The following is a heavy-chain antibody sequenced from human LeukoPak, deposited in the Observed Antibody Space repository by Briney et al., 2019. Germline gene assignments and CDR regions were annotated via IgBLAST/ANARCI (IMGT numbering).Heavy chain of an antibody. CDR2: ISSISSYI. Sequence: GGSLRLSCTASGYTFSSYAMQWVRQAPGKGLEWVSSISSISSYIYYADSVKGRFTVSRDNAKNSLYLQMDSLRAEDTAVYYCARDPSGTYYPRVSGALDIWGQGTMVTVSS. CDR1: GYTFSSYA. J-gene: IGHJ3*02. D-gene: IGHD1-26*01. CDR3: ARDPSGTYYPRVSGALDI. V-gene: IGHV3-21*01.